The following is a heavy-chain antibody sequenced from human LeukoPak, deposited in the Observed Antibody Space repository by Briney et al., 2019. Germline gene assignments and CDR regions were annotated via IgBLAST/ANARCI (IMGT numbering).Heavy chain of an antibody. CDR3: ARDDRSGWYMVHDAFDI. CDR2: ISYDGSNK. D-gene: IGHD6-19*01. V-gene: IGHV3-30*04. Sequence: GRSLRLSCAASGFTFSSYAMHWDRQAPGKGLEWVAVISYDGSNKYYADSVKGRFTISRDNSKNTLYLQMNSLRAEDTAVYYCARDDRSGWYMVHDAFDIWGQGTMVTVSS. CDR1: GFTFSSYA. J-gene: IGHJ3*02.